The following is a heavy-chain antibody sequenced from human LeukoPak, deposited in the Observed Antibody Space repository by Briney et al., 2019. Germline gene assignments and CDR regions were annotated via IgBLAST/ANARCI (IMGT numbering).Heavy chain of an antibody. J-gene: IGHJ4*02. CDR2: INWNGGST. CDR1: GFTFDDYG. Sequence: GGSLRLSCAASGFTFDDYGMSWVRQAPGKGLEWVSGINWNGGSTGYADSVKGRFTISRDNAKNSLYLQMNSLRAEDTALYYCAREGPYCTNGVCYFDYWGQGTLVTVSS. D-gene: IGHD2-8*01. V-gene: IGHV3-20*04. CDR3: AREGPYCTNGVCYFDY.